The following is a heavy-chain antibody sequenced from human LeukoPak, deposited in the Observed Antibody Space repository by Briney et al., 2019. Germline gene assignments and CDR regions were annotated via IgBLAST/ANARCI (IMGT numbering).Heavy chain of an antibody. Sequence: PGWSLRLSCAASGFTFSSCTMNWVRQAPGKGLEWVSCISSSSSNTHCAVSVKGGFTISRDSAKNSLYLQMYRLRAEDTAVYYCVRGDGRDYWGQGTLVTVSS. CDR1: GFTFSSCT. J-gene: IGHJ4*02. D-gene: IGHD5-24*01. CDR2: ISSSSSNT. CDR3: VRGDGRDY. V-gene: IGHV3-21*01.